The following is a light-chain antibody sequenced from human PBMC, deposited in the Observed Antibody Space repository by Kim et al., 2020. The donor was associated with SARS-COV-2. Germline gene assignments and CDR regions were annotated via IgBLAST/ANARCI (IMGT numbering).Light chain of an antibody. CDR2: AAS. V-gene: IGKV1-39*01. CDR3: QQIYTTPRT. CDR1: QSITNY. Sequence: DIQMTQSPSSLSASVGDRVTITCRASQSITNYLSWYQQKPGKAPNLLIYAASSLQSGVPSRFSGSGSGADFTLTISSLQPEDFATYYCQQIYTTPRTFGQGTRLEIK. J-gene: IGKJ5*01.